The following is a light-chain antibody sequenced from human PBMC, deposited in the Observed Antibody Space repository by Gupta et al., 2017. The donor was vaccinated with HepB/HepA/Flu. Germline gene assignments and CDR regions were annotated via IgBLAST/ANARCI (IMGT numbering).Light chain of an antibody. Sequence: DIQMTQSPSSLSASVGDRMTITCQASRDISNYLNWYQQKPGKAPKLLIYDGSNLETGVPARFSGSGSGTDFTLNISSLQAEDIATYYCKQYDNLPPSFGGGTKVEIK. CDR3: KQYDNLPPS. V-gene: IGKV1-33*01. CDR1: RDISNY. J-gene: IGKJ4*01. CDR2: DGS.